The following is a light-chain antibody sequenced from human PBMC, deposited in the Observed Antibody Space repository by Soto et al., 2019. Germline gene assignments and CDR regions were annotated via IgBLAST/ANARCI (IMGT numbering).Light chain of an antibody. CDR3: QQYNSYSPWA. CDR2: KAS. J-gene: IGKJ1*01. V-gene: IGKV1-5*03. Sequence: DIQMTQSPSSLSASVGDRVTITCRASQSIGSYLNWYQQKPEKAPKLLIYKASSLQSGVPSRFTGSGSGTEFTLTISSLQPDDFATYYCQQYNSYSPWAFGQGTKVDIK. CDR1: QSIGSY.